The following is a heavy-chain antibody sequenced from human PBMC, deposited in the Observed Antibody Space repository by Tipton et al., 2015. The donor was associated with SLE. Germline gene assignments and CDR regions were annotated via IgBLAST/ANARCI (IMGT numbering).Heavy chain of an antibody. J-gene: IGHJ4*02. Sequence: GSLRLSCAASGFTFSSYWMHWVRQAPGKGLVWISRISRDGSTTYYTDSVKGRFTISRDNAKNTVYLQMNSLRAEDTAVYYCARDYRWGQGTLVTVSS. V-gene: IGHV3-74*01. D-gene: IGHD1-14*01. CDR3: ARDYR. CDR2: ISRDGSTT. CDR1: GFTFSSYW.